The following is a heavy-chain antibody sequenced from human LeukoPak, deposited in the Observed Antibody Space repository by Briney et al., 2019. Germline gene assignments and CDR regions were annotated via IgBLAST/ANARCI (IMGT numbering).Heavy chain of an antibody. V-gene: IGHV1-2*02. CDR1: GYTFTGYY. D-gene: IGHD1-26*01. Sequence: ASVKVSCKASGYTFTGYYMHWVRQAPGQGLEWMGWINPNSGGTNYAQKFQGRVTMTRDTSISTAYMELSRLRSDDTAVYYCARLGAIVGIINIDYWGQGTLVTVSS. J-gene: IGHJ4*02. CDR2: INPNSGGT. CDR3: ARLGAIVGIINIDY.